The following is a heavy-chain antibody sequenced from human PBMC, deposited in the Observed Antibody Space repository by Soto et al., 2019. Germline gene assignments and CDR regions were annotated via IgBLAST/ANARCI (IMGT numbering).Heavy chain of an antibody. CDR1: GGSVSRGSYY. CDR2: ILDSGTT. V-gene: IGHV4-61*01. J-gene: IGHJ4*02. D-gene: IGHD6-13*01. Sequence: SETLSLTCFVSGGSVSRGSYYWTWIRQPPGKGLEWIGYILDSGTTDYNPSLKSRVTMSVDTSKNQFSLNLRSVTAADTAVYYCARQRVLPAQYYFDSWGQGVVVTVSS. CDR3: ARQRVLPAQYYFDS.